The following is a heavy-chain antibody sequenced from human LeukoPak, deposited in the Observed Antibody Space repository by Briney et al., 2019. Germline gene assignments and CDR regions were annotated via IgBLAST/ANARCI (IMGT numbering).Heavy chain of an antibody. J-gene: IGHJ6*03. Sequence: PSETLSLTCAVYGGSFSGYYWSRIRQPPGKGLEWIGEINHSGSTNYNPSLKSRVTISVDTSKNQFSLKLSSVTAADTAVYYCARGPPQFCSSTSCYAGAYYYYYYMDVWGKGTTVTVSS. CDR3: ARGPPQFCSSTSCYAGAYYYYYYMDV. CDR1: GGSFSGYY. CDR2: INHSGST. V-gene: IGHV4-34*01. D-gene: IGHD2-2*01.